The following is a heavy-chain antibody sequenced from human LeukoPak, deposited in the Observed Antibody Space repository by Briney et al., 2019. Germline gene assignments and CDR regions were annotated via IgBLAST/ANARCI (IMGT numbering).Heavy chain of an antibody. Sequence: SQTLSLTCAVSGGSISSGGYSWSWIRQPPGKGLEWIGYIYHSGSTYYNPSLESRVTISVDRSKNQFSLKLSSVTAADTAVYYCARGSLYGDYLLGWFDPWGQGTLVTVSS. V-gene: IGHV4-30-2*01. D-gene: IGHD4-17*01. CDR1: GGSISSGGYS. J-gene: IGHJ5*02. CDR2: IYHSGST. CDR3: ARGSLYGDYLLGWFDP.